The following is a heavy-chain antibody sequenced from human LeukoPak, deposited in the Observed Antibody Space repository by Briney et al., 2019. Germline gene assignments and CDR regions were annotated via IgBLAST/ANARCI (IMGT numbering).Heavy chain of an antibody. Sequence: GGSLRLSCAASGFTFSSYWVSWVRQAPGKGLEWVANIKQDGSEKYYVDSVKGRFTISRDNAKNSLYLQMNSLRAEDTAVYYCARLAGDAGFDYWGQGTLVTVSS. CDR3: ARLAGDAGFDY. CDR1: GFTFSSYW. CDR2: IKQDGSEK. D-gene: IGHD3-3*02. J-gene: IGHJ4*02. V-gene: IGHV3-7*01.